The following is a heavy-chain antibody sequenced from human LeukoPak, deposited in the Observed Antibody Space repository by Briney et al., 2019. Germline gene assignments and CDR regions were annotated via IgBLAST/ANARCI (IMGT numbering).Heavy chain of an antibody. J-gene: IGHJ4*02. CDR1: GDSISNTNYY. CDR3: AVSEGKYASGWYASYYFDS. CDR2: VYYGGTT. V-gene: IGHV4-39*01. Sequence: PSETLSLTCTVSGDSISNTNYYWDWVRQPSGKGLEWIGNVYYGGTTYYTPSLKSRVTISVDSSKNQFSLKLRSVTAADTGVYYCAVSEGKYASGWYASYYFDSWGRGTLVAVST. D-gene: IGHD6-19*01.